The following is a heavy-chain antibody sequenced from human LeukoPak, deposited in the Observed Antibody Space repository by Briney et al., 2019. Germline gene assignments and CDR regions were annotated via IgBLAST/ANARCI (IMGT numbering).Heavy chain of an antibody. D-gene: IGHD2-2*01. J-gene: IGHJ4*02. CDR3: ARGRADVVPFDY. Sequence: SETLSLTCTVSGGSISSYYWSWIRQPPGKGLECIGYIYTSGTTNYNPSLESRVTISVDTSKNQFSLKLSSVTAADTAVYYCARGRADVVPFDYWGQGNLVTVSS. CDR1: GGSISSYY. V-gene: IGHV4-4*09. CDR2: IYTSGTT.